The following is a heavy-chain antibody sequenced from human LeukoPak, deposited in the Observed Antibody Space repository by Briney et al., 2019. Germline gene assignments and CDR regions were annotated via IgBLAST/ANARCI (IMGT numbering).Heavy chain of an antibody. CDR2: IGGSSGST. D-gene: IGHD2-2*01. CDR1: GFTFSTYA. V-gene: IGHV3-23*01. Sequence: PGGSLRLSCAASGFTFSTYAMSWVRQAPGKGLEGVSAIGGSSGSTNYADSVEGRFTISRDSSKNTVYLQMNSLRAEDTAVYYCAKDCCSTTSCYLLDYWGQGTLVTVSS. J-gene: IGHJ4*02. CDR3: AKDCCSTTSCYLLDY.